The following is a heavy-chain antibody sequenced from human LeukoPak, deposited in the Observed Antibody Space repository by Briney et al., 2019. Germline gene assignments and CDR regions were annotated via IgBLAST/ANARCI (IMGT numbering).Heavy chain of an antibody. CDR2: ISGSSETI. CDR1: GFAFSSYA. CDR3: ARDCRRYFDWPPCDAFDI. J-gene: IGHJ3*02. D-gene: IGHD3-9*01. Sequence: GGSLRLSCAASGFAFSSYAINWVRQAPGKGLEWLSFISGSSETIYYADSMKGRFTISRDNAENSLYLQMSSLRAEDTAVYYCARDCRRYFDWPPCDAFDIWGQGTMVTVSS. V-gene: IGHV3-48*01.